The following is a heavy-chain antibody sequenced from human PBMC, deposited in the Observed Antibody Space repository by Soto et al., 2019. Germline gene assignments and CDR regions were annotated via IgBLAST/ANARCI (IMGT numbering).Heavy chain of an antibody. J-gene: IGHJ5*02. V-gene: IGHV4-39*01. CDR2: SYYSGTT. CDR1: GASISVHSYY. Sequence: SETLSLTCTVSGASISVHSYYWTWIRQPPGKGLEWIGSSYYSGTTYFNPSLKSRATISVDTSKNQLSLRLTSVTAADTAIYYCTRRYNWNGNYFDPWGPGALVTVSS. CDR3: TRRYNWNGNYFDP. D-gene: IGHD1-20*01.